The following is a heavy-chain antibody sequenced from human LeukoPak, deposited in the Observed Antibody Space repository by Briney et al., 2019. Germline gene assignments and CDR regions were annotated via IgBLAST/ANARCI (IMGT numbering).Heavy chain of an antibody. CDR1: GFTLSSFA. D-gene: IGHD3-16*02. CDR2: ISGSGGST. J-gene: IGHJ4*02. V-gene: IGHV3-23*01. CDR3: AKDAIGQYRPYYFDC. Sequence: GGSLRLSCAASGFTLSSFAMSWVRQAPGKGLEWVASISGSGGSTYYADYVKGRFTVSRDNSKNTLNLQLNSLRAEDTAVYYCAKDAIGQYRPYYFDCWGQGTLVTVSS.